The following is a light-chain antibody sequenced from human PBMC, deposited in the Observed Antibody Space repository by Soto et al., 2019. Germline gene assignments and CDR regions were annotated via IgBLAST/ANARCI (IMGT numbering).Light chain of an antibody. CDR2: EVT. V-gene: IGLV2-14*01. Sequence: QSVLTQPASVSGSPGQSITISCTGTSSDVGGYNYVAWYQQHPDRAPKLMIFEVTNRPSGASDRFSGSKSGNTASLTISGLQAEDEADYYCSSYTSTSALVFGTGTKLNVL. J-gene: IGLJ1*01. CDR3: SSYTSTSALV. CDR1: SSDVGGYNY.